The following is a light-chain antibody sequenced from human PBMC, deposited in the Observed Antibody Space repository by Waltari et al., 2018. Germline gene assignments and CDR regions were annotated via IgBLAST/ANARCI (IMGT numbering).Light chain of an antibody. J-gene: IGKJ1*01. Sequence: IQMTQSPSTLSASAGDRVVITCRASQSVNTWLAWYQQRPGKAPNLLIYRASSLQSGVPSRFSGRGSGTEFTLTINSLQPDDFASYYCQQYNSYSWTFGQGTKVEIK. CDR1: QSVNTW. CDR2: RAS. CDR3: QQYNSYSWT. V-gene: IGKV1-5*03.